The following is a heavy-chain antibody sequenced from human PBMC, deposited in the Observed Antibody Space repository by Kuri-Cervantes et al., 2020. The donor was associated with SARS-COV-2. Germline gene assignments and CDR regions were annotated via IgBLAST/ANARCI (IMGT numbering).Heavy chain of an antibody. CDR1: GFTFSNAW. CDR2: IWYDGSNK. J-gene: IGHJ6*02. D-gene: IGHD6-19*01. CDR3: ARDRGSSGWSWVYYYYGMDV. V-gene: IGHV3-33*08. Sequence: GSLRLSCAASGFTFSNAWMNWVRQAPGKGLEWVAVIWYDGSNKYYADSVKGRFTISRDNSKNTLYLQMNSLRAEDTAVYYCARDRGSSGWSWVYYYYGMDVWGQGTTVTVSS.